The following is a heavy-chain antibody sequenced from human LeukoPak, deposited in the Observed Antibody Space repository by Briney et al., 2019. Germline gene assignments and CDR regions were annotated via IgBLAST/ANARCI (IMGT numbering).Heavy chain of an antibody. V-gene: IGHV4-34*01. CDR1: GGSFSGYY. Sequence: SETLSLTCAVYGGSFSGYYWSWIRQPPGKGLEWIGEINHSGSTNYNPSLKSRVTISVDTSKNQFSLKLSSVTAADTAVYYCARVVVMGIQLWLSDYWGQGTLVTVSS. CDR2: INHSGST. D-gene: IGHD5-18*01. J-gene: IGHJ4*02. CDR3: ARVVVMGIQLWLSDY.